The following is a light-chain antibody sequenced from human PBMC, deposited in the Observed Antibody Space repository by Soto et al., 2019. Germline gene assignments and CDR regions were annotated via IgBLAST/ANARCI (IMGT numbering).Light chain of an antibody. Sequence: EIVLTQSPATLSVSPGVRAALSCRASQSVSNRLAWYQQKPGQPPRLLIFGASTRATGIPARFSGSGSEAEFTLTISSLQSEDFAVYYCQQYSVWPLTFGGGTKVDIK. CDR3: QQYSVWPLT. V-gene: IGKV3D-15*01. J-gene: IGKJ4*01. CDR1: QSVSNR. CDR2: GAS.